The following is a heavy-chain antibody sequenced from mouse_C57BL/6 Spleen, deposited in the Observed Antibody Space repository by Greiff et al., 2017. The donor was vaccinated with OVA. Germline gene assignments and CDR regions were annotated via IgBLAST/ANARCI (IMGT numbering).Heavy chain of an antibody. CDR3: ASGGYYGYFDY. CDR2: IYPGDGDT. CDR1: GYAFSSSW. Sequence: VQLQQSGPELVKPGASVKISCKASGYAFSSSWMNWVKQRPGKGLEWIGRIYPGDGDTNYNGKFKGKATLTADKSSSTAYMQRSSLTSEDSAVYFCASGGYYGYFDYWGQGTTLTVSS. D-gene: IGHD1-1*01. V-gene: IGHV1-82*01. J-gene: IGHJ2*01.